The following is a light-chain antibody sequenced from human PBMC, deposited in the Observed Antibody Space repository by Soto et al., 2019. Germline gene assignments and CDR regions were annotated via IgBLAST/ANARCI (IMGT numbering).Light chain of an antibody. Sequence: QSVLTQPPSVSAAPGQRVTISCTGSSSNIGAGHDVHWYRQLPGTAPKLLIYGNINRPSGVPDRFPGSQSGTSTSLAITGLQAEDEADYYCQSYDSSLSGWVFGGGTKVTVL. J-gene: IGLJ2*01. CDR3: QSYDSSLSGWV. CDR2: GNI. CDR1: SSNIGAGHD. V-gene: IGLV1-40*01.